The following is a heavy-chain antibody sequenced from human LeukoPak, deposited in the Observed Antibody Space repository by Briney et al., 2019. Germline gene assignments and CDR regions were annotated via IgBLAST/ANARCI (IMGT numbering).Heavy chain of an antibody. CDR3: AREAEYSSSYYFDY. V-gene: IGHV3-30*03. J-gene: IGHJ4*02. CDR1: GFTFSGYA. CDR2: MSYDGSNK. Sequence: GTSLRLSCAASGFTFSGYAMHWVRQAPGKGLEWVAVMSYDGSNKYYVDSVKGRFTVSRDNSKNTLYLQMNSLRAEDTAVYYCAREAEYSSSYYFDYWGQGTLVTVSS. D-gene: IGHD6-6*01.